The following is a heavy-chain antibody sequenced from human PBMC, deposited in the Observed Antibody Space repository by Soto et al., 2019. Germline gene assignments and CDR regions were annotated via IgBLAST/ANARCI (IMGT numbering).Heavy chain of an antibody. D-gene: IGHD6-13*01. J-gene: IGHJ4*02. Sequence: PSETLSLTCTVSGGSISSYYWSWLRQPPGKGLEWIGYIYYSGSTNYNPSLKSRVTISVDTSKNQFSLKLSSVTAADTAVYYCARHIGYSSSHYFDYWGQGTLVTVSS. V-gene: IGHV4-59*08. CDR2: IYYSGST. CDR1: GGSISSYY. CDR3: ARHIGYSSSHYFDY.